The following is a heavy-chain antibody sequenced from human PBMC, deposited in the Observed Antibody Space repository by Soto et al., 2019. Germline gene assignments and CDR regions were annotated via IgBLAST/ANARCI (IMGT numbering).Heavy chain of an antibody. Sequence: SETLSLTCSVAGGSISSSSYYWGWIRQPPGKGLEWIGSMYYSGSTYYNPSLKSRVTISVDTSKNQFSLKLSSVTAADTAVYYCAAFDYDILTGYIGLDVWGQGTTVTSP. V-gene: IGHV4-39*01. CDR1: GGSISSSSYY. D-gene: IGHD3-9*01. J-gene: IGHJ6*02. CDR2: MYYSGST. CDR3: AAFDYDILTGYIGLDV.